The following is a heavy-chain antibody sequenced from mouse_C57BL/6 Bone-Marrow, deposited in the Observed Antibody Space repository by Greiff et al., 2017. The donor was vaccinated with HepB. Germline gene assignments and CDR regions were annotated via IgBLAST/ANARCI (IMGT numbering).Heavy chain of an antibody. Sequence: QVQLKQPGAELVRPGSSVKLSCKASGYTFTSYWMHWVKQRPIQGLEWIGNIDPSDSETHYNQKFKDKATLTVDKSSSTAYMQLSSLTSEDSAVYYCARWRGSSYRYFDGWGTGTTVTVSS. J-gene: IGHJ1*03. CDR1: GYTFTSYW. CDR3: ARWRGSSYRYFDG. V-gene: IGHV1-52*01. CDR2: IDPSDSET. D-gene: IGHD1-1*01.